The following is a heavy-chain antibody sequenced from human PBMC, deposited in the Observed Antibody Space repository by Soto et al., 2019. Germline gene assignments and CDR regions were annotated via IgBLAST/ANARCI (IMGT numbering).Heavy chain of an antibody. Sequence: QVQLQESGPGLVKPSQTLSLTCTVSGGSISSGGYYWSWIRQHPGKGLEWIGYIYYSGSTYYNPSLKSRVTISVDTSKNQFSLKLSSVTAADTAVYYCVRVNDWDLVGTENYFDYWGQGTLVTVSS. CDR3: VRVNDWDLVGTENYFDY. CDR2: IYYSGST. V-gene: IGHV4-31*03. J-gene: IGHJ4*02. D-gene: IGHD1-26*01. CDR1: GGSISSGGYY.